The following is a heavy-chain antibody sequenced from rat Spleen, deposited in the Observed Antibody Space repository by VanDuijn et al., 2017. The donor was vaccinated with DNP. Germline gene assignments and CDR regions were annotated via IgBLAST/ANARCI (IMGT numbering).Heavy chain of an antibody. CDR1: GFTFSNYD. D-gene: IGHD1-1*01. J-gene: IGHJ2*01. CDR2: ISYDGDST. CDR3: TRRDSSLLLHGFFDY. V-gene: IGHV5-20*01. Sequence: EVQLVESGGGFVQPGGSLKLSCEASGFTFSNYDMAWVRQAPTKGLEWVAAISYDGDSTYYRDSVKGRFTLARDKAKSSLYLQMDSLRSEDTATYYCTRRDSSLLLHGFFDYWGQGVMVTVSS.